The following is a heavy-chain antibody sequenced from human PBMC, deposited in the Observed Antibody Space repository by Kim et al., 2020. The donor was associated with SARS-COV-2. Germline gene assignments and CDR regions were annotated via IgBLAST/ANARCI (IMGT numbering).Heavy chain of an antibody. CDR2: INSDGSIT. V-gene: IGHV3-74*01. Sequence: GGSLRLSCAASGFSFSSYWMHWVRQTPGKGLVWVSRINSDGSITGYADSVKGRFTISRDNAKSTLYLQMNSLRAEDTGVYYCAKERAGGGDYWGQGTLVT. CDR1: GFSFSSYW. J-gene: IGHJ4*02. CDR3: AKERAGGGDY. D-gene: IGHD2-15*01.